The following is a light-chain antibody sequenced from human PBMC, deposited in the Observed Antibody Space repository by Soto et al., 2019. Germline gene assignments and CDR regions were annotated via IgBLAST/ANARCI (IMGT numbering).Light chain of an antibody. CDR3: QQYGAFGGLT. J-gene: IGKJ4*01. Sequence: TQTPATPSVSPGGRATRSCRASQSVNNNYLAWYQRQPGQAPRLVFYGAASRAAGIPDRFSGSGSGTDFPLTISRLEPEDFAVDYCQQYGAFGGLTFGGGTKVDI. CDR2: GAA. CDR1: QSVNNNY. V-gene: IGKV3-20*01.